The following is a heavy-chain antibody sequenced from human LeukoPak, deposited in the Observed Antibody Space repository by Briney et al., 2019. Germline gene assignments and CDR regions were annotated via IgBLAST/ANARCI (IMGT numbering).Heavy chain of an antibody. V-gene: IGHV4-59*01. J-gene: IGHJ3*02. CDR3: ARTGRNYYDTIDAFDI. CDR1: GGSISSYY. Sequence: SETLSLTCTVSGGSISSYYWSWIRQPPGKGLEWIGYIYYSGSTNYNPSLKSRVTISVDTSKNQFSLKLSSVTAADTAVYYCARTGRNYYDTIDAFDIWGQGTVVTVSS. CDR2: IYYSGST. D-gene: IGHD3-22*01.